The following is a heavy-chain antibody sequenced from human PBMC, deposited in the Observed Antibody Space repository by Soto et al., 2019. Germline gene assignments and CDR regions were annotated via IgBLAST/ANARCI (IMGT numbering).Heavy chain of an antibody. Sequence: ASVKVSCKASGYAFTSYYIHWVRQAPGQGLEWMGWINPNSGGTKYAPKFQGGVTMTRDTSITTAYMELSRLRSGDMAVYYCAREPATAKPEGVDFWGQGTLVTVSS. CDR2: INPNSGGT. CDR1: GYAFTSYY. J-gene: IGHJ4*02. CDR3: AREPATAKPEGVDF. V-gene: IGHV1-2*02. D-gene: IGHD1-1*01.